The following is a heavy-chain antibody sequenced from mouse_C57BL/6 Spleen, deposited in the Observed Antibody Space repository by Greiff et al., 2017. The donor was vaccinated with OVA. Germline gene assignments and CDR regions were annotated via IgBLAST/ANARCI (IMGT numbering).Heavy chain of an antibody. J-gene: IGHJ2*01. CDR3: ATGYYEYYFDY. Sequence: QVQLQQPGAELVMPGASVKLSCKASGYTFTSYWMHWVKQRPGQGLEWIGEIDPSDSYTNYNQKFKGKSTLTVDKSSSTAYMQLSSLTSEDSAVYYCATGYYEYYFDYWGQGTTLTVSS. CDR1: GYTFTSYW. V-gene: IGHV1-69*01. CDR2: IDPSDSYT. D-gene: IGHD2-3*01.